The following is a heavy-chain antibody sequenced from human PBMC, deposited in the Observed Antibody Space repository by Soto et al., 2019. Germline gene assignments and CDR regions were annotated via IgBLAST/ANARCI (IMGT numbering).Heavy chain of an antibody. J-gene: IGHJ4*02. Sequence: VQLVQSGAELKKPGASVRVSCKASGYTFTSFGVSWVRQAPGQGPEWMGWISPETGKTAYSYKFQDRVSMTADASTTTFYLDLGSLRSDDTAVYYCTLDLFFISPSTVTRDAYWGQGTLVTVSS. CDR3: TLDLFFISPSTVTRDAY. CDR2: ISPETGKT. V-gene: IGHV1-18*04. CDR1: GYTFTSFG. D-gene: IGHD4-17*01.